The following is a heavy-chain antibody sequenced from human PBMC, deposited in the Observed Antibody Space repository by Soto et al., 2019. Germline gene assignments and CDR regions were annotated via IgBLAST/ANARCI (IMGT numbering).Heavy chain of an antibody. J-gene: IGHJ5*02. CDR1: GGTFSSYT. Sequence: QVQLVQSGAEVKKPGSSVKVSCKASGGTFSSYTISWVRQAPGQGLEWMGRIIPMLGLANYAQKFKGRVTIKPDNYTSTAYMELSSLRSEDTAVYYCARDGGGGDYENWFDPWGQGTLVTVSS. CDR3: ARDGGGGDYENWFDP. CDR2: IIPMLGLA. D-gene: IGHD4-17*01. V-gene: IGHV1-69*08.